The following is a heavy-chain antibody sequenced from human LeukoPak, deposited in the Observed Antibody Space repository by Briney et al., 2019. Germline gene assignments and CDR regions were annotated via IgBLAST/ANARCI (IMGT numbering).Heavy chain of an antibody. Sequence: ASVKVSCKVSGYTLTELSMHWVRQAPGKGLEWMGGFDPEDGETIYAQKFQGRVTMTEDTSTDTAYMELSSLRSEDTAVYYCATWPYDSSGYYYSFASSSYRNWNWFDPWGQGTLVTVSS. CDR2: FDPEDGET. CDR3: ATWPYDSSGYYYSFASSSYRNWNWFDP. CDR1: GYTLTELS. D-gene: IGHD3-22*01. V-gene: IGHV1-24*01. J-gene: IGHJ5*02.